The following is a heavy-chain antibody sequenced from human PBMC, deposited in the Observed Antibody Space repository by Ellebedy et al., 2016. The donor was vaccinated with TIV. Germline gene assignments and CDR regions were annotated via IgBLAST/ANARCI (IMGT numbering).Heavy chain of an antibody. J-gene: IGHJ5*02. CDR2: INAGNGNT. CDR1: GYTFTSYA. Sequence: ASVKVSXXASGYTFTSYAMHWVRQAPGQRLEWMGWINAGNGNTKYSQKFQGRVTITRDTSASTAYMELSSLRSEDTAVYYCARAYGGSWFDPWGQGTLVTVSS. V-gene: IGHV1-3*01. CDR3: ARAYGGSWFDP. D-gene: IGHD4-17*01.